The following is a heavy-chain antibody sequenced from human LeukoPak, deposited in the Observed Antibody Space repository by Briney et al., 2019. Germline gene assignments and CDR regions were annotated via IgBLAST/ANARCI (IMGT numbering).Heavy chain of an antibody. Sequence: ASVKVSCKASGYTFTSYYMHWVRHAPRHGLEWMGIINPSGGSTSYAQKFQGRVTMTRDTSTSTVYMELSSLRSEDTAVYYCARDYWNSYDYWGQGTLVTVSS. D-gene: IGHD1-1*01. CDR2: INPSGGST. CDR3: ARDYWNSYDY. J-gene: IGHJ4*02. V-gene: IGHV1-46*01. CDR1: GYTFTSYY.